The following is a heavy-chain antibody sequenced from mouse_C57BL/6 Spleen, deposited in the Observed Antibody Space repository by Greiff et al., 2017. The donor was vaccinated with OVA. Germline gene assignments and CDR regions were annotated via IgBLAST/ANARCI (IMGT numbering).Heavy chain of an antibody. D-gene: IGHD1-1*01. CDR1: GYTFTDHT. Sequence: VQLQQSDAELVKPGASVKLSCKVSGYTFTDHTIHWMKQRPEQGLAWIGYIYPRDGSTKYNEKFKGKATLTADKSSSTAYMQINSLTSEDSAVYVCARGYYGSSQFDGWGTGTTVTVSS. V-gene: IGHV1-78*01. CDR2: IYPRDGST. CDR3: ARGYYGSSQFDG. J-gene: IGHJ1*03.